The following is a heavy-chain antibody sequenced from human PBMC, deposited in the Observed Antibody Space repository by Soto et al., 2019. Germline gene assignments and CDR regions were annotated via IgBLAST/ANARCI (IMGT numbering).Heavy chain of an antibody. D-gene: IGHD2-2*01. CDR2: INHSGST. J-gene: IGHJ3*02. Sequence: PSETLSLTCAVYGGSFSGYYWSWIRQPPGKGLEWIGEINHSGSTNYNPSLKSRVTISVDTSKNQFSLKLSSVTAAHTAVYYCARDDTRVVGAFDIWGQGTMVTVSS. CDR3: ARDDTRVVGAFDI. V-gene: IGHV4-34*01. CDR1: GGSFSGYY.